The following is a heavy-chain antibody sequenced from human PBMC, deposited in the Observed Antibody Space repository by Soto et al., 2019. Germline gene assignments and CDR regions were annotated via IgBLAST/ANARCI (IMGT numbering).Heavy chain of an antibody. D-gene: IGHD2-8*01. CDR3: VSQRTSVLTQAYFDY. V-gene: IGHV4-39*01. J-gene: IGHJ4*02. CDR2: VYYRGRS. CDR1: GCYSRNSDDC. Sequence: LLPLSLPCRVSGCYSRNSDDCWIWIRQSRGKGLGWIGSVYYRGRSYSKSSVKSRVTISVDTSKNQFSLNLTSVTASDTAVYYCVSQRTSVLTQAYFDYWGPGALVTVSS.